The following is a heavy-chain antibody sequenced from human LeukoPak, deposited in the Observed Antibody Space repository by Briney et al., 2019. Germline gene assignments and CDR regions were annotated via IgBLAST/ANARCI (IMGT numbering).Heavy chain of an antibody. V-gene: IGHV1-2*02. D-gene: IGHD6-13*01. Sequence: ASVKVSCKASGYSFTDFFMHWVRQAPGQGLEWMGWINPNSGGTNYAQKFQGRVTMTRDTSISTAYMELSRLRSDDTAVYYCARSKGGAAAILDYWGQGTLVTVSS. J-gene: IGHJ4*02. CDR1: GYSFTDFF. CDR2: INPNSGGT. CDR3: ARSKGGAAAILDY.